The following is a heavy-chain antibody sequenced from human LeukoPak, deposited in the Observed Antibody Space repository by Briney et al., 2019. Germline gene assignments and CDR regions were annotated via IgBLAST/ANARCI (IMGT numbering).Heavy chain of an antibody. V-gene: IGHV3-48*01. D-gene: IGHD3-22*01. Sequence: GGSLRLSCAASGFTFSSYSMNWVRQAPGKGLEWVSYISSSSSTIYYADSVKGRFTISRDNSKNTLYLQMNSLRAEDTAVYYCARMLRDYYDTAVNAFDIWGQGTMVTVSS. CDR3: ARMLRDYYDTAVNAFDI. J-gene: IGHJ3*02. CDR1: GFTFSSYS. CDR2: ISSSSSTI.